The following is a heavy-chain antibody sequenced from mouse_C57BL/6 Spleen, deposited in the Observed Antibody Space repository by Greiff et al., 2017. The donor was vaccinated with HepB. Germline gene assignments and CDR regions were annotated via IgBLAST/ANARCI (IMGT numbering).Heavy chain of an antibody. CDR1: GYAFSSSW. V-gene: IGHV1-82*01. CDR3: ARSDYYGSSPDY. Sequence: QVQLKQSGPELVKPGASVKISCKASGYAFSSSWMNWVKQRPGQGLEWIGRIYPGDGDTNYNGKFKGKATLTADKSSSTAYMQLSSLTSEDSAVYFCARSDYYGSSPDYWGQGTTLTVSS. D-gene: IGHD1-1*01. CDR2: IYPGDGDT. J-gene: IGHJ2*01.